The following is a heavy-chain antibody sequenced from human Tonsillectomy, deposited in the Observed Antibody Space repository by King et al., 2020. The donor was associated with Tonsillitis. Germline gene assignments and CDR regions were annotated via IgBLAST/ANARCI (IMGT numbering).Heavy chain of an antibody. D-gene: IGHD2-2*01. CDR3: ARGYRVLEGWYFDH. J-gene: IGHJ4*02. CDR1: GGSISSYY. Sequence: QLQESGPGLVKPSETLSLTCTVSGGSISSYYWSWIRQPAGKGLDWIGRIYANGDTNYNPSLKSRVTMSVDTSKNQFSLKLNSVTAADTAVYYCARGYRVLEGWYFDHWGQGTHVTVSS. V-gene: IGHV4-4*07. CDR2: IYANGDT.